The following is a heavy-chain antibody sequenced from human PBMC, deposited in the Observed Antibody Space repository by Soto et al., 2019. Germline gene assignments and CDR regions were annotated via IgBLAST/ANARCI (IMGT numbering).Heavy chain of an antibody. Sequence: GGSLRLSCAASGFTFSSYAMSLVRQAPGKGLEWVSAISGSGGSTYYADSGKGRFTISRDNSKNTLYLQMNSLRAEDTAVYYCAKVMGGSYYPPYFDYWGQGTMVSVSS. D-gene: IGHD1-26*01. J-gene: IGHJ4*02. V-gene: IGHV3-23*01. CDR3: AKVMGGSYYPPYFDY. CDR1: GFTFSSYA. CDR2: ISGSGGST.